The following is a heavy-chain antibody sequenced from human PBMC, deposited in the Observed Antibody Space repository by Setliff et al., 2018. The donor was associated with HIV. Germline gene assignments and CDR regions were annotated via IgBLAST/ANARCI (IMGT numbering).Heavy chain of an antibody. Sequence: SETLSLTCAVSGFSINSGYSWDWIRQSPGKGLEWIGALYNSGSTYYNPSLKSRVTISVDTSKNHFSLKLTPVTAADTAVYYCARGLIAATGTWFDPWGQGTLVTVSS. CDR2: LYNSGST. J-gene: IGHJ5*02. CDR1: GFSINSGYS. D-gene: IGHD6-13*01. V-gene: IGHV4-38-2*01. CDR3: ARGLIAATGTWFDP.